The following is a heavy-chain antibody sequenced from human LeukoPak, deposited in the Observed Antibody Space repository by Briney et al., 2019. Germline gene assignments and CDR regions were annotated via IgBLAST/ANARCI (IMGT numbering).Heavy chain of an antibody. CDR3: AKTGYDYVWGSYRYGYFDY. CDR2: ISGSGGST. D-gene: IGHD3-16*02. J-gene: IGHJ4*02. V-gene: IGHV3-23*01. CDR1: GFTFSSYG. Sequence: GGSLRLSCAASGFTFSSYGMSWVRQAPGKGLEWVSAISGSGGSTYYADSVRGRFTISRDNSKNTLYLQMNSLRAEDTAVYYCAKTGYDYVWGSYRYGYFDYWGQGTLVTVSS.